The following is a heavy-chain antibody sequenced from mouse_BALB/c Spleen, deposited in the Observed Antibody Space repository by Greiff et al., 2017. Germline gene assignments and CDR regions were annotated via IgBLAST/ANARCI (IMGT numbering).Heavy chain of an antibody. Sequence: EVKVVESGGGLVKPGGSLKLSCAASGFTFSSYAMSWVRQTPEKRLEWVASISSGGSTYYPDSVKGRFTISRDNARNILYLQMSSLRSEDTAMYYCARGLWLRPYYFDYWGQGTTLTVSS. CDR3: ARGLWLRPYYFDY. V-gene: IGHV5-6-5*01. D-gene: IGHD2-2*01. CDR1: GFTFSSYA. CDR2: ISSGGST. J-gene: IGHJ2*01.